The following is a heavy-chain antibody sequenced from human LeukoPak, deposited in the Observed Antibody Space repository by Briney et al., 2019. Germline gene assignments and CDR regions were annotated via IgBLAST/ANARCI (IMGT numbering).Heavy chain of an antibody. Sequence: PGGSLRLSCAASGFTFSSYSMNWVRQAPGKGLEWVSSISSSSSYIYYADSVKGRFTLSRDNVKNSLYLQMNSLRAEDTAVYYCARDRHSSTYDAFDIWGQGTMVTVSS. V-gene: IGHV3-21*01. J-gene: IGHJ3*02. D-gene: IGHD6-13*01. CDR3: ARDRHSSTYDAFDI. CDR1: GFTFSSYS. CDR2: ISSSSSYI.